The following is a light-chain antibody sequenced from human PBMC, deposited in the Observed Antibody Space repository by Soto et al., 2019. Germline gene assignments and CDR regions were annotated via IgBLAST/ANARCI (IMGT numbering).Light chain of an antibody. V-gene: IGKV3-15*01. CDR1: ESGSST. CDR3: QEYDNWPPET. J-gene: IGKJ1*01. Sequence: EIVLTQSPATLSRSPGESATLSGKAHESGSSTLAWYQQKPGQAPRLLIYGASTRATGIPARFSGSGSGTEFTLTISSLQPEDFAVYYCQEYDNWPPETFGQGTKVDIK. CDR2: GAS.